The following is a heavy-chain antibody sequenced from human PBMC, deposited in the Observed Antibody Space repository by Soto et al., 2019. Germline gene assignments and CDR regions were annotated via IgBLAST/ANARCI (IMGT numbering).Heavy chain of an antibody. D-gene: IGHD3-16*01. J-gene: IGHJ5*02. CDR1: GGTFSSYA. CDR3: ARGRAGDYDYVWGSYGDWFDP. CDR2: IIPIFGTA. V-gene: IGHV1-69*13. Sequence: SVKVSCKASGGTFSSYAISWVRQAPGQGLEWMGGIIPIFGTANYAQKFQGRVTITADESTSTAYMELSSLRSEDTAVYYCARGRAGDYDYVWGSYGDWFDPCGQGTLVTVSS.